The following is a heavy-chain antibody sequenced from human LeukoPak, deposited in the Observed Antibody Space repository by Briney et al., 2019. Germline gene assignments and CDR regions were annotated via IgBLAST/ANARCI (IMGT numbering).Heavy chain of an antibody. CDR1: GGSISSHY. D-gene: IGHD1-1*01. J-gene: IGHJ5*02. CDR2: IYYSGST. Sequence: SETLSLTCTVSGGSISSHYWSWIRQPPGKGLEWIGYIYYSGSTNYNPSLKSRVTISVDTSKNQFSLKLSSVTAADTAVYYCAREALERRGNWFDPWGQGTLVTVSS. V-gene: IGHV4-59*11. CDR3: AREALERRGNWFDP.